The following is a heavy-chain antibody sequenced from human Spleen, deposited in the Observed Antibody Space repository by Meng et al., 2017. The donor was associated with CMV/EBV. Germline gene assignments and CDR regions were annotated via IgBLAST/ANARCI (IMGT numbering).Heavy chain of an antibody. D-gene: IGHD5-12*01. V-gene: IGHV3-53*01. J-gene: IGHJ4*02. CDR2: IYSGGST. CDR1: GSTVSSNY. Sequence: GESLKISCAASGSTVSSNYMSWVRQAPGKGLEWVSVIYSGGSTYYADSVKGRFTISRDNAKNSLFLQMNSLRVEDTAVYYCAREEWLHPILDYWGQGSLVTVSS. CDR3: AREEWLHPILDY.